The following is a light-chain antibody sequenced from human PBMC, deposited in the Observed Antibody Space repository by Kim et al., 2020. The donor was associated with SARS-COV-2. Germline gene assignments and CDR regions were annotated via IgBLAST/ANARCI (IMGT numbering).Light chain of an antibody. J-gene: IGLJ3*02. Sequence: GQSIPISCSGASSHVGYDNVFSWYQQHPGTAPDLLIYEGSQRPSGISDRFSGSRSGNAASLTISGLQAEDEAYYYCCSYASSTLWVFGGGTQLTVL. CDR2: EGS. CDR1: SSHVGYDNV. CDR3: CSYASSTLWV. V-gene: IGLV2-23*01.